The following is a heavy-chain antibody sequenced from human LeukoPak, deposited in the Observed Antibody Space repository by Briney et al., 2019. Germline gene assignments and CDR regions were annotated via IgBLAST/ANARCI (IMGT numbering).Heavy chain of an antibody. CDR2: IIPIFGTV. D-gene: IGHD3-9*01. V-gene: IGHV1-69*13. Sequence: ASVKVSCKASGYTFTSYAMHWVRQAPGQRLEWMGGIIPIFGTVSYAQKFQGRVTITADESTSTAYMEVSSLRSEDTAVYYCARDDGRYIDWLGHDAFDIWGQGTMVTVSS. CDR3: ARDDGRYIDWLGHDAFDI. CDR1: GYTFTSYA. J-gene: IGHJ3*02.